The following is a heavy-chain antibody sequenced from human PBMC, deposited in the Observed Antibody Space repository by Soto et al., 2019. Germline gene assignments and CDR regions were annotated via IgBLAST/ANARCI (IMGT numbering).Heavy chain of an antibody. CDR2: ISAYNGNT. CDR1: GYTFTSYG. Sequence: ASVKVSCKASGYTFTSYGVSWVRQAPGQGLEWMGWISAYNGNTNYAQKLQGRLTITADASTSTAYMELSSLRSEDTAMYYCARDSIAAAGTDYWGQGTLVTVSS. CDR3: ARDSIAAAGTDY. V-gene: IGHV1-18*01. D-gene: IGHD6-13*01. J-gene: IGHJ4*02.